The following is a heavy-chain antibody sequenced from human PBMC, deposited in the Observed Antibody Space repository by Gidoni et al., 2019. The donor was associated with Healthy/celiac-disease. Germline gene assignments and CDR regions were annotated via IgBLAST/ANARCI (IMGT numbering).Heavy chain of an antibody. J-gene: IGHJ4*02. D-gene: IGHD2-2*01. CDR1: GFTFSSYA. CDR2: ISGSGGST. Sequence: EVQLLESGGGLVQPGGSLRPSCAASGFTFSSYAMSWVRQAPGKGLEWVSAISGSGGSTYYADSVKGRFTISRDNSKNTLYLQMNSLRAEDTAVYYCAKFGETAIVVVPAAPFDYWGQGTLVTVSS. CDR3: AKFGETAIVVVPAAPFDY. V-gene: IGHV3-23*01.